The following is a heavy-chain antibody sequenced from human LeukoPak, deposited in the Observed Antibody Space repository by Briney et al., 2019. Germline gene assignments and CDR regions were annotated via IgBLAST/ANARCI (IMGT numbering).Heavy chain of an antibody. CDR1: GFTFSSYT. J-gene: IGHJ6*04. CDR3: AKVHSSTWYGTDV. D-gene: IGHD6-13*01. Sequence: GGSLRLSCAASGFTFSSYTMIWVRQAPGKGLEWVSAISGSGDSTSYADSVKGRFTISRDTSKNTLYLQMNSLRAEDTAVYYCAKVHSSTWYGTDVWGEGTTVTVSS. V-gene: IGHV3-23*01. CDR2: ISGSGDST.